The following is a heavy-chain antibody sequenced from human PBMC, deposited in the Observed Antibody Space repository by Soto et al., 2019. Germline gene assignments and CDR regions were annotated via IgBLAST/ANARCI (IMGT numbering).Heavy chain of an antibody. CDR2: IYYSGST. V-gene: IGHV4-31*03. J-gene: IGHJ4*02. Sequence: SETLSLTCTVSGGSISSSSYYWGWIRQPPGKGLEWIGYIYYSGSTYYNPSLKSRVTISVDTSKNQFSLKLSSVTAADTAVYYGARSSTSANYFDYWGQGTLVTVSS. CDR3: ARSSTSANYFDY. D-gene: IGHD2-2*01. CDR1: GGSISSSSYY.